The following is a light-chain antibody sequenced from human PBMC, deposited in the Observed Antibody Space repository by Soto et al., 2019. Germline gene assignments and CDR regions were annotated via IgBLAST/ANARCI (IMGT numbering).Light chain of an antibody. CDR3: QQYYSYPRT. CDR1: ESIDNW. J-gene: IGKJ1*01. CDR2: AAS. V-gene: IGKV1-5*01. Sequence: QVNLSASTVSSKVRDTVTITCRASESIDNWLAWYQQKPGKAPKLLIYAASTLQSGVPSRFSGSGSGTDFTLTISCLQSEDFATYYCQQYYSYPRTFGQGGMV.